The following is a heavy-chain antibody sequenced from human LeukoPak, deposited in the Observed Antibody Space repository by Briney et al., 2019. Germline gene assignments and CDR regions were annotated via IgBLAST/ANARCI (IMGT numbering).Heavy chain of an antibody. V-gene: IGHV3-30-3*01. CDR2: ISYDGSNK. CDR1: GFTFSSYS. J-gene: IGHJ4*02. CDR3: ATQRSYCSTTSCYVDY. D-gene: IGHD2-2*01. Sequence: GGCLRLSCAASGFTFSSYSMHWVRQAPGKGLDWVAVISYDGSNKYYADSVKGRFTISRDNSKNTLYRQMNSLREEDTAVYYCATQRSYCSTTSCYVDYWGQGTLVT.